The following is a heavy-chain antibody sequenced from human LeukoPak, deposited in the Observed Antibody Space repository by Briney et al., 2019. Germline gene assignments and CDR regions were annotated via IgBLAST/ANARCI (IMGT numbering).Heavy chain of an antibody. CDR3: AKSLSDGYDY. CDR2: ISYDGSYK. D-gene: IGHD6-13*01. Sequence: GGSLRLSCAASAFTFNNYGMHWVRQAPGKGLEWVAVISYDGSYKYYTDSVKGRFTISRDNSKNTLHLQMNSLRADDTAVYYCAKSLSDGYDYWGQGTAVTVSS. CDR1: AFTFNNYG. V-gene: IGHV3-30*18. J-gene: IGHJ4*02.